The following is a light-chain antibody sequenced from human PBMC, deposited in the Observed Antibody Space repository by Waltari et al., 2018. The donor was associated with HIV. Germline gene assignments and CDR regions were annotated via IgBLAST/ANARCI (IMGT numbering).Light chain of an antibody. Sequence: IVLTQSPGTLSLSPGERATLSCRASQGVGRNYLAWYQQKPGQAPSLLIYRVSNRATGIPDRFSGSGSGTDFTLTISRLEPEDFAVYYCQQYGSSLWTFGQGTKVEIK. CDR1: QGVGRNY. CDR3: QQYGSSLWT. J-gene: IGKJ1*01. V-gene: IGKV3-20*01. CDR2: RVS.